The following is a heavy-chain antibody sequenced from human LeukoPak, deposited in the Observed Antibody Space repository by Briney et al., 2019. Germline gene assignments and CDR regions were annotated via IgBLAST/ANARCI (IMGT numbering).Heavy chain of an antibody. CDR1: GFTFSSYS. CDR2: ISSSSSYI. D-gene: IGHD6-19*01. J-gene: IGHJ4*02. CDR3: ARDQYSSGWFDY. V-gene: IGHV3-21*01. Sequence: GGALVLSCAASGFTFSSYSMNWVRQAPGKGLEGVSSISSSSSYIYYADSVKGRFTISRDNAKNSLYLQMNSLRAEDTAVYYCARDQYSSGWFDYWGQGTLVTVSS.